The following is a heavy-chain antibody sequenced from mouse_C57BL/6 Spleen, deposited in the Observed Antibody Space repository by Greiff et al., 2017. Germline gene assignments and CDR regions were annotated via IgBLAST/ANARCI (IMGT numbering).Heavy chain of an antibody. CDR1: GYTFTSYW. CDR3: ARERDDTRYFDV. D-gene: IGHD2-12*01. Sequence: QVQLQQSGAELVKPGASVKMSCKASGYTFTSYWITWVKQRPGQGLEWIGDIYPGSGSTNYNEKFKSKATLTVDTSSSTAYMQLSSLTSEDSAVYYCARERDDTRYFDVWGTGTTVTVSS. CDR2: IYPGSGST. J-gene: IGHJ1*03. V-gene: IGHV1-55*01.